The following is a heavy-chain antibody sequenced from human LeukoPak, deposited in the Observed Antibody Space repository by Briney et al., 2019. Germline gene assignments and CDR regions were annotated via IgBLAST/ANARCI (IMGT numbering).Heavy chain of an antibody. V-gene: IGHV3-33*01. CDR2: IWYDGSNK. CDR1: GFTFSGYG. J-gene: IGHJ4*02. D-gene: IGHD1-26*01. CDR3: ARLVGATTPFDY. Sequence: PGRSLRLSCVASGFTFSGYGTHWVRQAPGKGLEWVAVIWYDGSNKKYADSVKGRFTISRDNSKNTLYLQMNSLRAEDTAVYYCARLVGATTPFDYWGQGTLVTVSS.